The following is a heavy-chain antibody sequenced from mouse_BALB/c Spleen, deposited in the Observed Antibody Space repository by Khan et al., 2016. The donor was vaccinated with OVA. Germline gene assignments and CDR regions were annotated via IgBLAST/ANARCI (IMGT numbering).Heavy chain of an antibody. D-gene: IGHD2-2*01. V-gene: IGHV1S135*01. CDR1: GYAFTSYI. CDR3: ARGGYGGFAY. CDR2: IDPYNGGT. Sequence: EVQLQESGPELVKPGASVKVSCKASGYAFTSYIMYWVKQSHGQSLEWIGYIDPYNGGTSYNQKFKGQATLTVDKSSTTAYMHLNSLTSEDSAVYYGARGGYGGFAYWGQGTLVTVSA. J-gene: IGHJ3*01.